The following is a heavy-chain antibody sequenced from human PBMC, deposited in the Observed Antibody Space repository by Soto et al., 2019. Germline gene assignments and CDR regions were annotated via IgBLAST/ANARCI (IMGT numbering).Heavy chain of an antibody. V-gene: IGHV3-30*18. CDR1: GFNFRNYD. J-gene: IGHJ4*02. Sequence: QEQVVESGGGVVQPGRSLRLSCAASGFNFRNYDMHWVRQAPGKGLEWVAVISYDGQSQNYADSVKGRFTISRDNSKNTVFLQMTRLSAEDAGLYHCAKAFYPCVAISSGDSWGQGTLVTVSS. CDR2: ISYDGQSQ. CDR3: AKAFYPCVAISSGDS. D-gene: IGHD3-22*01.